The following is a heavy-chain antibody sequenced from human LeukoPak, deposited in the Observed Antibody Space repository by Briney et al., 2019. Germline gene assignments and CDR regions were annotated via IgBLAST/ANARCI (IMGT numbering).Heavy chain of an antibody. CDR2: IIPILNTP. J-gene: IGHJ4*02. D-gene: IGHD6-19*01. Sequence: SVKVSCKASGYTFTSYGISWVRQAPGQGYEWMGGIIPILNTPNYAQKFQDRVTITADKSTLTAYMELSSLRSEDTALYYCAIVSVAVAGYYFDHWGQGTLVTVSS. CDR3: AIVSVAVAGYYFDH. V-gene: IGHV1-69*06. CDR1: GYTFTSYG.